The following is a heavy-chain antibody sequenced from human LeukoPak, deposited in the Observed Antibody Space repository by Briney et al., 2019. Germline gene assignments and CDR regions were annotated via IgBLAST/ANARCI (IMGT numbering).Heavy chain of an antibody. CDR1: GGTFSSYT. Sequence: SVKVSCKASGGTFSSYTISWVRQAPGQGLEWMGRIIPILGIANYAQKFQGRVTITADKSTSTAYMELSSLRPEDTAVYYCARAFGIAAAGDAFDIWGQGTMVTVSS. CDR2: IIPILGIA. CDR3: ARAFGIAAAGDAFDI. J-gene: IGHJ3*02. D-gene: IGHD6-13*01. V-gene: IGHV1-69*02.